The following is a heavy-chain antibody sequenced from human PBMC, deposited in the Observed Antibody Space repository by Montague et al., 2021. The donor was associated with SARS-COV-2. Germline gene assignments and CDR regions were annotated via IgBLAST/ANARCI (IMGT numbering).Heavy chain of an antibody. V-gene: IGHV3-23*01. CDR1: GFTFSNYA. CDR3: AREGLGNYYDSSGYYPSDY. CDR2: ISESGGAT. D-gene: IGHD3-22*01. Sequence: SLRLSCAASGFTFSNYAMSWVRQAPGKGLEWVSGISESGGATFYADSVKGRFTVSRDNSRNTLYLQMNSLRAEDTAVYYCAREGLGNYYDSSGYYPSDYWGQGTLVTVSS. J-gene: IGHJ4*02.